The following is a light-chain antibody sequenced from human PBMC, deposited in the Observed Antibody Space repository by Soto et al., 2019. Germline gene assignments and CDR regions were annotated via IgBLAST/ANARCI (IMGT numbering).Light chain of an antibody. Sequence: DIQMTQSPSTLSASVGDRVTITCRASQSISTWLAWHQQKPGKAPKLLIYDASSLENGVPSRFSGSGSGTEFTLTISSLEPEDFAVYYCQQRSNWPPLTFGGGTKVEIK. CDR2: DAS. J-gene: IGKJ4*01. V-gene: IGKV1-5*01. CDR3: QQRSNWPPLT. CDR1: QSISTW.